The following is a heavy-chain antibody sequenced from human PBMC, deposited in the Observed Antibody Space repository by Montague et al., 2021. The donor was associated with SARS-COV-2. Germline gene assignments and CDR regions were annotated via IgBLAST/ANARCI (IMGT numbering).Heavy chain of an antibody. CDR2: ISHSGST. D-gene: IGHD6-13*01. J-gene: IGHJ5*01. CDR1: GGSFSGYY. CDR3: ARHRGSSSSWFDS. Sequence: SETLSLTCAVDGGSFSGYYWSWIRQPPGKGLEWIGEISHSGSTNYNPSLKSRVTISIDTSKNQFSLKVRSVTAADTAVYYCARHRGSSSSWFDSWGQGALVTVSS. V-gene: IGHV4-34*01.